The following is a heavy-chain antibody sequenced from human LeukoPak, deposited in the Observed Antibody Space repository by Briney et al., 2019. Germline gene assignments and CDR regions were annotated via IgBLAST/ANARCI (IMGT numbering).Heavy chain of an antibody. CDR1: GFTFSTHV. J-gene: IGHJ4*02. V-gene: IGHV3-23*01. CDR3: ASPPTLDY. CDR2: ISGSGGST. Sequence: GGSLRLSCEASGFTFSTHVMNWVRRAPGKGLEWVSAISGSGGSTYYADSVKGRFTISRDNSKNTLYLQMNSLRAEDTAVYYCASPPTLDYWGQGTLVTVSS.